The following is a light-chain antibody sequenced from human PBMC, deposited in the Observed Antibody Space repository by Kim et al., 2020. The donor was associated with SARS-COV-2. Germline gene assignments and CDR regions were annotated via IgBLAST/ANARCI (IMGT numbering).Light chain of an antibody. V-gene: IGKV3-20*01. CDR3: QQYGNTPPYT. CDR1: ESVCSHW. CDR2: CVS. Sequence: TGERSSLSCRTSESVCSHWLAWYQQKPSQAPRLLIYCVSNRATGSPDRVSGSGSGTDFTLTISRLEPEDFAVYYWQQYGNTPPYTFSQWTKLEI. J-gene: IGKJ2*01.